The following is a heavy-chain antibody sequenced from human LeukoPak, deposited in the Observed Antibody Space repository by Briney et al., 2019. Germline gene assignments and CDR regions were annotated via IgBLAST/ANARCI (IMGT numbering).Heavy chain of an antibody. J-gene: IGHJ3*02. Sequence: GGSLRLSCAASGFTFSSYWMSWVRQAPGKGLEWVANIKQDGSEKYYVDSVKGRFTISRDNAKNSLYLQMNSLRAEDTAVYYCARDLYYDSSGYHDAFDIWGQGTMVTVSS. CDR3: ARDLYYDSSGYHDAFDI. CDR1: GFTFSSYW. CDR2: IKQDGSEK. D-gene: IGHD3-22*01. V-gene: IGHV3-7*01.